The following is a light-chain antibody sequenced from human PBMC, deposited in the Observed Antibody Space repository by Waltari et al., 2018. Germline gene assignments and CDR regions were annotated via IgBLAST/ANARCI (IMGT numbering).Light chain of an antibody. CDR1: QSIRSY. J-gene: IGKJ4*01. V-gene: IGKV1-39*01. CDR2: DAS. CDR3: QQSYSTPLT. Sequence: DIQMTQSPSSLSASSGDRAPITCRPSQSIRSYLNWYQQKPGKAPKLLIYDASNLQSGVPSRFSGSGSGTDFTLTISRLQAEDFATYFCQQSYSTPLTFGGGAKVEIK.